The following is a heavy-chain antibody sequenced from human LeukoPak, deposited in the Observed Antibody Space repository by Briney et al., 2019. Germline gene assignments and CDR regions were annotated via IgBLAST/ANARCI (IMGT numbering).Heavy chain of an antibody. CDR2: IYYSGST. V-gene: IGHV4-39*01. CDR1: GGSISSSSYY. J-gene: IGHJ6*03. CDR3: ARQERYYYYMDV. Sequence: SETLSLTCTVSGGSISSSSYYWGWIRQPPGKGLEWIGSIYYSGSTYYNPPLKSRVTISVDTSKNQFSLKLSSVTAADTAVYYCARQERYYYYMDVWGKGTTVTVSS. D-gene: IGHD5-24*01.